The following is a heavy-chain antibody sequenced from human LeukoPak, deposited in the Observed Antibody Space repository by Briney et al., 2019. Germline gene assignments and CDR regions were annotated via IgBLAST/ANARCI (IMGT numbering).Heavy chain of an antibody. J-gene: IGHJ3*02. CDR2: IKSKTDGGTT. V-gene: IGHV3-15*01. D-gene: IGHD3-10*01. CDR1: GFTFSNAW. Sequence: GGSLRLSCAASGFTFSNAWMTWVRQAPGKGLEWVGRIKSKTDGGTTDYAAPVKGRFTISRDDSQNTLYLQMNSLKTEDTAVYYCTTDLGITMVRGVIGDALDIWGQGTMVTVSS. CDR3: TTDLGITMVRGVIGDALDI.